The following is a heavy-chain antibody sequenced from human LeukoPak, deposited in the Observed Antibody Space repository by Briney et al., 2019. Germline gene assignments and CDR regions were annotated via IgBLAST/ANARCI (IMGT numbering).Heavy chain of an antibody. Sequence: PSETLSLTCTVSGGSISSSYLSWLRQPPGKGLECVGYIHYRGSTNYNPSLKSRVTISVDMSKNQFSLRLTSVTAADTAVYYCARLGASGSPRWFDPWGQGTLVTVSS. CDR1: GGSISSSY. J-gene: IGHJ5*02. V-gene: IGHV4-59*08. D-gene: IGHD3-22*01. CDR3: ARLGASGSPRWFDP. CDR2: IHYRGST.